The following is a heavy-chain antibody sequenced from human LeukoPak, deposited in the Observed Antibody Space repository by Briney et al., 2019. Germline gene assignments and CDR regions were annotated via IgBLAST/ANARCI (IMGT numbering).Heavy chain of an antibody. CDR3: ARQWVSDYYDNSGYYAIDY. V-gene: IGHV4-39*01. CDR2: IYYSGST. CDR1: GDSISSSSYH. Sequence: SETLSLTCTVSGDSISSSSYHWGWIRQPPGRGLEWIGTIYYSGSTYYNPSLKSRVTIAVDTSKNQFSLNLISVAAADTAVYYCARQWVSDYYDNSGYYAIDYWGQGTLVTVSS. D-gene: IGHD3-22*01. J-gene: IGHJ4*02.